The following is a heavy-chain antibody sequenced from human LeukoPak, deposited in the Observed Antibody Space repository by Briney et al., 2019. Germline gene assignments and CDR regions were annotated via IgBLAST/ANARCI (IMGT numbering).Heavy chain of an antibody. V-gene: IGHV1-46*01. Sequence: ASVKVSCKASGYTFTRHYMHWVRQAPGQGLEWMGIINPSGGRASYAQKFQGRVTMTRDTSTSTVYMELSSLRSEDTAVYYCARENRASGSGIPFDYWGQGTLVTVSS. CDR2: INPSGGRA. J-gene: IGHJ4*02. D-gene: IGHD3-10*01. CDR1: GYTFTRHY. CDR3: ARENRASGSGIPFDY.